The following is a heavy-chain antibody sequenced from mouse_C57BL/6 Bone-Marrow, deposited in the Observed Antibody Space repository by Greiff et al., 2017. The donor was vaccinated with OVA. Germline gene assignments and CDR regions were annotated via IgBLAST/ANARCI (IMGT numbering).Heavy chain of an antibody. CDR3: ARDDGYLAWFAY. J-gene: IGHJ3*01. V-gene: IGHV1-26*01. CDR1: GYTFTDYY. CDR2: INPNNGGT. Sequence: EVKLQQSGPELVKPGASVKISCKASGYTFTDYYMNWVKQSHGKSLEWIGDINPNNGGTSYNQKFKGKATLTVDKSSSTAYMELRSLTSEDSAVYYCARDDGYLAWFAYWGQGTLVTVSA. D-gene: IGHD2-3*01.